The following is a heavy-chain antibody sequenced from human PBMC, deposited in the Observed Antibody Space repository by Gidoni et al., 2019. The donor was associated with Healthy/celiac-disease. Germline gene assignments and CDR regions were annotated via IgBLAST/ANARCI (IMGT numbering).Heavy chain of an antibody. CDR2: FDPEDGET. V-gene: IGHV1-24*01. J-gene: IGHJ5*02. D-gene: IGHD7-27*01. CDR3: ATENRGRGWGYDWFDP. Sequence: APGKGLEWMGGFDPEDGETIYAQKFQGRVTMTEDTSTDTAYMELSSLRSEDTAVYYCATENRGRGWGYDWFDPWGQGTLVTVSS.